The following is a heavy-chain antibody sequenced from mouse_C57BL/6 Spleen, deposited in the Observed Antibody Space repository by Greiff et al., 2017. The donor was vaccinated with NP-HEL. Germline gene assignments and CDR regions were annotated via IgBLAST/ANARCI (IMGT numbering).Heavy chain of an antibody. Sequence: VQLKESGAELVKPGASVKLSCTASGFNIKDSYMHWVKQRTEQGLEWIGRIDPEDGETKYAPKFPGKATITADPSSTTAYLQLSSLTSEDTAVYYCARGITTVVATPFAYWGQGTLVTVSA. D-gene: IGHD1-1*01. J-gene: IGHJ3*01. CDR2: IDPEDGET. CDR3: ARGITTVVATPFAY. V-gene: IGHV14-2*01. CDR1: GFNIKDSY.